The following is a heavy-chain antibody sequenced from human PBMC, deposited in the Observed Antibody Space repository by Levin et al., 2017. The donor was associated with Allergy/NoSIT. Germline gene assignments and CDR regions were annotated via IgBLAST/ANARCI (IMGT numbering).Heavy chain of an antibody. V-gene: IGHV3-21*01. CDR1: GFTFSSYS. D-gene: IGHD3-3*01. CDR2: ISSSSSYI. J-gene: IGHJ4*02. CDR3: AREGARDTIFGVVPLDY. Sequence: GGSLRLSCAASGFTFSSYSINWVRQAPGKGLEWVSSISSSSSYIYYADSVKGRFTISRDNAKNSLYLQMNSLRAEDTAVYYCAREGARDTIFGVVPLDYWGQGTLVTVSS.